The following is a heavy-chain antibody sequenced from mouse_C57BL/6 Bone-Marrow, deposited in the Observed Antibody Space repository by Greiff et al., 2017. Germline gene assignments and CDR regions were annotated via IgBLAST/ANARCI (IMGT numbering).Heavy chain of an antibody. J-gene: IGHJ3*01. CDR2: IHPNSGST. CDR1: GYTFTSYW. Sequence: VQLQQPGAELVKPGASVKLSCKASGYTFTSYWMHWVKQRPGQGLEWIGMIHPNSGSTNYNEKFKSKATLTVDKSSSTAYMQLSSLTSEDSAVYYCARSGLYYGSSPAWFAYWGQGTLVTVSA. CDR3: ARSGLYYGSSPAWFAY. D-gene: IGHD1-1*01. V-gene: IGHV1-64*01.